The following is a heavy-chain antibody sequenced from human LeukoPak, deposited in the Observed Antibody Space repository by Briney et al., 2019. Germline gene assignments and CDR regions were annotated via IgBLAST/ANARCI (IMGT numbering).Heavy chain of an antibody. CDR1: GSTFDDYA. CDR3: ARETVAGYFDY. Sequence: GGSLRLSCAASGSTFDDYAMPWVRHAPGKGLEWVSGISWNSGSIGYADSVKGRFTISRDNSKNTLYLQMNSLRAEDTAVYYCARETVAGYFDYWGQGTLVTVSS. J-gene: IGHJ4*02. CDR2: ISWNSGSI. D-gene: IGHD6-13*01. V-gene: IGHV3-9*01.